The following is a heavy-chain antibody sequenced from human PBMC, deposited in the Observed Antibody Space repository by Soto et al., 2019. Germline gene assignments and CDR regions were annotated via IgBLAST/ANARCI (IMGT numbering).Heavy chain of an antibody. D-gene: IGHD1-1*01. CDR1: GYTFATYA. CDR2: INPATGNT. V-gene: IGHV1-3*01. Sequence: QVQLVQSGAEVKKPGASVKVSCKASGYTFATYAIHWVRQAPGQGLEWMGWINPATGNTEYSEKFQDRVTITTDTSASTDYMELRGLRSEDTAVYYCARRYKSAGWLEPWGQGTLVTVSS. J-gene: IGHJ5*02. CDR3: ARRYKSAGWLEP.